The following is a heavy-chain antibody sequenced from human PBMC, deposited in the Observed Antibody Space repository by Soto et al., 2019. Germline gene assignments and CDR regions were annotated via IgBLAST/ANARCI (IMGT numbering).Heavy chain of an antibody. CDR1: GGSISSGGYY. V-gene: IGHV4-31*03. CDR2: IYYSGST. D-gene: IGHD3-22*01. Sequence: SETLSLTCTVSGGSISSGGYYWSWIRQHPGKGLEWIGYIYYSGSTYYNPSLKSRVTISVDTSKNQLSLKLSSVTAADTAVYYCARETDSSGYYSYYYYYGMDVWGQGTTVTVSS. CDR3: ARETDSSGYYSYYYYYGMDV. J-gene: IGHJ6*02.